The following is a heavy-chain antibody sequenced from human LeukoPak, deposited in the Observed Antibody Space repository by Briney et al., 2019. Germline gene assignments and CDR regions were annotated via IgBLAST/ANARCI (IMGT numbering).Heavy chain of an antibody. V-gene: IGHV3-23*01. D-gene: IGHD3-22*01. CDR3: AKGPRLGSGYHPDY. CDR1: GFTFSSDA. J-gene: IGHJ4*02. Sequence: SGGSLRLSCAASGFTFSSDAMTWVRQARGKGLEWVSTITGSDDRTYYADSVKGRFTISRDYSKNTLHLQLNSPRAEDTAMYYCAKGPRLGSGYHPDYWGQGTLVTVSS. CDR2: ITGSDDRT.